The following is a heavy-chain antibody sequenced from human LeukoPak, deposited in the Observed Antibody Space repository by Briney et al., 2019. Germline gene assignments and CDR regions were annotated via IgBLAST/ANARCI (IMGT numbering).Heavy chain of an antibody. V-gene: IGHV3-23*01. D-gene: IGHD5-24*01. Sequence: GGSLRLSCAASGFTFSSYAMSWVRQAPGKGREWVSAISGSGGSTYYADSVKGRFTISRDNSKNTLYLQMNSLRAEDTAVYYCAKRVEMATMVDYWGQGTLVTVSS. CDR2: ISGSGGST. J-gene: IGHJ4*02. CDR3: AKRVEMATMVDY. CDR1: GFTFSSYA.